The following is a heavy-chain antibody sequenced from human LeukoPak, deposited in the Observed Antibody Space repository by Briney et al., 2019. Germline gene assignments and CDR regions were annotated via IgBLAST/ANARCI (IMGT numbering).Heavy chain of an antibody. J-gene: IGHJ4*02. CDR3: ARDGDDILTGYLDY. V-gene: IGHV4-31*03. CDR2: IYYSGST. D-gene: IGHD3-9*01. CDR1: GGSISSGGYY. Sequence: SETLSLTCTVSGGSISSGGYYWSWIRQHPGKGLEWIGYIYYSGSTYYNPSLKSRVTISVDTSKNQFSLKLSSVTAADTAVYYCARDGDDILTGYLDYRGQGTLVTVSS.